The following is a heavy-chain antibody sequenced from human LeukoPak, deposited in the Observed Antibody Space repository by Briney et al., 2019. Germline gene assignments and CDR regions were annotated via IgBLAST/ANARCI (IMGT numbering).Heavy chain of an antibody. J-gene: IGHJ3*02. D-gene: IGHD1-7*01. CDR1: GFTFNNYA. V-gene: IGHV3-23*01. CDR3: AKDSQLLTITDAFDI. CDR2: ISAGGGTT. Sequence: PGGSLRLSCAASGFTFNNYAMSWVRQAPGKGLEWVSGISAGGGTTKYGDSVKGRFTISSDNSKSTLYVQMNSLRAEDTALYYCAKDSQLLTITDAFDIWGQGTMVTVSS.